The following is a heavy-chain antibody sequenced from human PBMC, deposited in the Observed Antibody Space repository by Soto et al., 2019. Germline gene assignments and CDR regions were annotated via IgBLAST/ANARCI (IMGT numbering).Heavy chain of an antibody. D-gene: IGHD3-22*01. CDR2: VSYSGNT. CDR1: DVSISSDYY. J-gene: IGHJ1*01. Sequence: QLHLQESGPGLVKPSETLSLTCTVSDVSISSDYYWGWIRQPPGKGLEGIGTVSYSGNTYYKTSLKSRVTISVDTSKSQFSLNLTSVTAADTAVYYCVRLSGSGYRTLGYWGQGILVTVSS. CDR3: VRLSGSGYRTLGY. V-gene: IGHV4-39*01.